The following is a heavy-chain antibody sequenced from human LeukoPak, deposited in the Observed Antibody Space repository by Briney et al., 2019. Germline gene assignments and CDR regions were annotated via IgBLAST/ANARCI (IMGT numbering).Heavy chain of an antibody. D-gene: IGHD6-13*01. CDR3: ASLTDSSNRFTFDF. V-gene: IGHV4-34*01. CDR1: GGSFSDYY. J-gene: IGHJ4*02. CDR2: INHSGST. Sequence: PSETLSLTCAVYGGSFSDYYWSWIRQPPGKGLEWIGEINHSGSTNYNPSLKSRVTLSVDTSKNQFSLQLSSVTAADTAVYYCASLTDSSNRFTFDFWGQGTLVTVSS.